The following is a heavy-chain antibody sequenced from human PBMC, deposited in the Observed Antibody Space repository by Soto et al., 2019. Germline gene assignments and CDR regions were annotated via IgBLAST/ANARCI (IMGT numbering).Heavy chain of an antibody. Sequence: EVQLVESGGGLVKPGGSLRLSCAASGFPFNNAWINWVGQVPGKGLEWVGRVKSKADGGSGDYAAPVKGRFVVSRDDSKDIVYLQMNTLKIEDTGVYYCTTDSRTTLPEIRFDYWGHGTQVTVSS. CDR3: TTDSRTTLPEIRFDY. D-gene: IGHD1-26*01. V-gene: IGHV3-15*07. CDR2: VKSKADGGSG. J-gene: IGHJ4*01. CDR1: GFPFNNAW.